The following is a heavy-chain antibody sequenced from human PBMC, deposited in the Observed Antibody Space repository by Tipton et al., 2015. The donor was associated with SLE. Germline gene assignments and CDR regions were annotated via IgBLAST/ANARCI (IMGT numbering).Heavy chain of an antibody. D-gene: IGHD3-10*01. Sequence: SLRLSCEGFGLTVRSFAMTWVRQAPGKGLECVAAISHSGQFTYFPDSVKGRFTISRDNAKNSLYLQMNSLRVEDTGVYYCAREYYYGSVWGQGTLVTVSS. CDR1: GLTVRSFA. CDR2: ISHSGQFT. CDR3: AREYYYGSV. J-gene: IGHJ1*01. V-gene: IGHV3-21*06.